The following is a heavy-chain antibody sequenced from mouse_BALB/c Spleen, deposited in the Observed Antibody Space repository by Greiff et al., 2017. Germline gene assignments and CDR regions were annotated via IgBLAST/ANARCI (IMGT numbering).Heavy chain of an antibody. Sequence: EVKLVESGGGLVQPGGSRKLSCAASGFTFSSFGMHWVRQTPEKRLEWVATISSGGSYTYYPDSVKGRFTISRDNAKNTLYLQMSSLKSEDTAMYYCTRVVYYYAMDYWGQGTSVTVSS. V-gene: IGHV5-6-4*01. J-gene: IGHJ4*01. D-gene: IGHD2-10*02. CDR3: TRVVYYYAMDY. CDR1: GFTFSSFG. CDR2: ISSGGSYT.